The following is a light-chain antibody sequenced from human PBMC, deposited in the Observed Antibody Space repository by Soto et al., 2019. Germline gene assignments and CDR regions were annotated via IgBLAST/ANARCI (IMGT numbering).Light chain of an antibody. CDR1: QSVSNN. CDR3: QQYNEWPLT. V-gene: IGKV3-15*01. J-gene: IGKJ4*01. CDR2: HAS. Sequence: EIVMTQSPATLSVSPGERATLSCRASQSVSNNLAWYQQKPGQAPRLLIYHASTGSTGIPARFSGSGSGTELTLTISCVQSEGFEVYYCQQYNEWPLTFGGGTKVEIK.